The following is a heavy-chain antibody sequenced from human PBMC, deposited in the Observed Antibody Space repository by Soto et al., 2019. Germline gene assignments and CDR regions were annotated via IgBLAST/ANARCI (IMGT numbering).Heavy chain of an antibody. CDR1: GGSFSGYY. D-gene: IGHD3-10*01. CDR3: AIGQSDLLLWFGVRYYYYYMDV. V-gene: IGHV4-34*01. Sequence: PSETLSLTCAVYGGSFSGYYWSWIRQPPGKGLEWIGEINHSGSTNYNPSLKSRVTISVDTSKNQFSLKLSSVTAADTAVYYCAIGQSDLLLWFGVRYYYYYMDVWGKGSTVS. J-gene: IGHJ6*03. CDR2: INHSGST.